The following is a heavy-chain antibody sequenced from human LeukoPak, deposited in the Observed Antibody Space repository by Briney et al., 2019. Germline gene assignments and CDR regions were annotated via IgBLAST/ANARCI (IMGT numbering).Heavy chain of an antibody. Sequence: GGSLRLSCAASGFTFSSYAMSWVRQAPGKGLEWVSAISGSGGSTYYADSVKGRFTISRDNSENTLYLQMNSLRAEDTAVYYCAKGEMATRPNYYFDYWGQGTLVTVSS. CDR1: GFTFSSYA. D-gene: IGHD2-15*01. V-gene: IGHV3-23*01. CDR3: AKGEMATRPNYYFDY. J-gene: IGHJ4*02. CDR2: ISGSGGST.